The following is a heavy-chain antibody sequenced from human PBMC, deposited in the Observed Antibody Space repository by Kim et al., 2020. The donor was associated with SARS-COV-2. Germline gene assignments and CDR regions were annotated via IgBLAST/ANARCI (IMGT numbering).Heavy chain of an antibody. J-gene: IGHJ1*01. CDR2: IYYSGST. D-gene: IGHD6-19*01. V-gene: IGHV4-39*07. CDR3: ARGWQWLKYFQH. Sequence: SETLSLTCTVSGGSISSSSYYWGWIRQPPGKGLEWIGSIYYSGSTYYNPSLKSRVTISVDTSKNQFSLKLSSVTAADTAVYYCARGWQWLKYFQHWGQGTLVTVSS. CDR1: GGSISSSSYY.